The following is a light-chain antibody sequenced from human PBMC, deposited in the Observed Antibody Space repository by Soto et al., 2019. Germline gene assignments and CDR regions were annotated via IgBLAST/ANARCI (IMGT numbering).Light chain of an antibody. CDR1: HRVDDSH. CDR2: GAS. V-gene: IGKV3-20*01. Sequence: IVLSQSAATLSLSPGERATLSCRASHRVDDSHLAWYQLRPGQAPRLLIYGASTRATGIPDRFSGSGSGTDFSLTIRGLKPEDFAVYYCQQSRMSPNPFAQGTRLEI. J-gene: IGKJ5*01. CDR3: QQSRMSPNP.